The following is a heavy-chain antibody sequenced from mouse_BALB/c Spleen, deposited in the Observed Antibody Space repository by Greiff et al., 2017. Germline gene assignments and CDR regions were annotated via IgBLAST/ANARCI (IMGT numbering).Heavy chain of an antibody. D-gene: IGHD1-2*01. Sequence: EVKLQESGPGLVKPSQSLSLTCTVTGYSITSDYAWNWIRQFPGNKLEWMGYISYSGSTSYNPSLKSRISITRDTSKNQFFLQLNSVTTEDTATYYCARSGYYGSYYFDYGGQGTTLTVSS. CDR2: ISYSGST. J-gene: IGHJ2*01. V-gene: IGHV3-2*02. CDR3: ARSGYYGSYYFDY. CDR1: GYSITSDYA.